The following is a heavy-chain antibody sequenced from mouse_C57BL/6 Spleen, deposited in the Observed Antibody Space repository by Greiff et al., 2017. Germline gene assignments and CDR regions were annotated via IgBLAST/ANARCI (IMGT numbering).Heavy chain of an antibody. V-gene: IGHV1-64*01. Sequence: QVQLQQPGAELVKPGASVKMSCKASGYTFTSYWMHWVKQRPGQGLEWIGMIYPDSGSTNYNEKFKSKATLTVDKSSSTAYMQLSSLTSEDSSVYYCAKSGDGYYWYFDVWGTGTTVTVSS. J-gene: IGHJ1*03. D-gene: IGHD2-3*01. CDR1: GYTFTSYW. CDR3: AKSGDGYYWYFDV. CDR2: IYPDSGST.